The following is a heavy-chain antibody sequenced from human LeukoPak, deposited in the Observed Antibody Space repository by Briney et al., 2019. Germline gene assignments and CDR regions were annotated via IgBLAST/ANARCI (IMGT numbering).Heavy chain of an antibody. V-gene: IGHV1-2*02. CDR3: ARDRGGDFDY. CDR2: INPNSGGT. J-gene: IGHJ4*02. D-gene: IGHD2-15*01. CDR1: VYTFTGYY. Sequence: ASVKVSCKASVYTFTGYYMHWVRQAPGQGLEWMGWINPNSGGTNYAQKFQDRVTMTRDTPISTAYMELSRLRSDDTAVYYCARDRGGDFDYWGQGTLVTVSS.